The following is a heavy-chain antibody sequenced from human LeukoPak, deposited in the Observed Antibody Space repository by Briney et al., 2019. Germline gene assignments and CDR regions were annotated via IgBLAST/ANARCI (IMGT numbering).Heavy chain of an antibody. CDR2: IYYSGST. CDR3: ARHKYYDILTGYYDY. J-gene: IGHJ4*02. V-gene: IGHV4-39*01. Sequence: PSETLSLTCTVSSGSISSTSSYWGWIRQPPGKGLEWIGSIYYSGSTYYNPSLKSRVTISVDTSKNQFSLKLSSVTAADTAVYYCARHKYYDILTGYYDYWGQGTLVTVSS. CDR1: SGSISSTSSY. D-gene: IGHD3-9*01.